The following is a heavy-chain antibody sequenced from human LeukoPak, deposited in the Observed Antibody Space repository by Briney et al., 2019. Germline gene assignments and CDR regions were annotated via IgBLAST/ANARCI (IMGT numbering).Heavy chain of an antibody. D-gene: IGHD3/OR15-3a*01. CDR1: GFSLSTSGVG. CDR2: IYWNDDK. CDR3: AHTTRDWIALYYYYYMDV. V-gene: IGHV2-5*01. Sequence: VSGPTLVKPTQTLTLTCTFSGFSLSTSGVGVGWIRQPPGKALEWLALIYWNDDKRYSPSLKSRLTITKDTSKNQVVLTMTNMDPVDTATYYCAHTTRDWIALYYYYYMDVWGKGTTVTISS. J-gene: IGHJ6*03.